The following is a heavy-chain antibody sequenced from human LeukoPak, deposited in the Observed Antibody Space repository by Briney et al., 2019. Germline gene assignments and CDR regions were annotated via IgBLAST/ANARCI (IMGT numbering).Heavy chain of an antibody. CDR2: ISSSSSYI. J-gene: IGHJ4*02. Sequence: GGSLRLSCAASGFTFSSYSMNWVRQAPGKGLEWVSSISSSSSYIYYADSVKGRFTISRDNAKNSLYLQMNSLRAEDTAVYYCARDPGYSSGMGDYRGQGTLVTVSS. V-gene: IGHV3-21*01. CDR1: GFTFSSYS. CDR3: ARDPGYSSGMGDY. D-gene: IGHD6-19*01.